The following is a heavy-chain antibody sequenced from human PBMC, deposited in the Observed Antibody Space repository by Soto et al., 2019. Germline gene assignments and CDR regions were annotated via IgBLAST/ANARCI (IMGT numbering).Heavy chain of an antibody. J-gene: IGHJ5*02. V-gene: IGHV3-11*01. CDR2: ISSSGSTI. CDR3: ERDNEYYDILTGYVNWFDP. CDR1: GFTFSDYY. D-gene: IGHD3-9*01. Sequence: GGSLRLSCAASGFTFSDYYMSWIRQAPGKGLEWVSYISSSGSTIYYADSVKGRFTISRDNAKNSLYLQMNSLRAEDTAVYYCERDNEYYDILTGYVNWFDPWGQGTLVTVSS.